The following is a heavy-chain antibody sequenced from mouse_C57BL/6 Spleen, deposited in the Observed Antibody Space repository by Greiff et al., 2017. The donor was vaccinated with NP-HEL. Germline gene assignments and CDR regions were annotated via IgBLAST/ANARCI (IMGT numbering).Heavy chain of an antibody. V-gene: IGHV5-16*01. J-gene: IGHJ2*01. CDR2: INYDGSST. CDR3: ARDGPNYYFDY. Sequence: EVMLVESEGGLVQPGSSMKLSCTASGFTFSDYYMAWVRQVPEKGLEWVANINYDGSSTYYLDSLKSRFIISRDNAKNILYLQMSSLKSEDTATYYCARDGPNYYFDYWGQGTTLTVSS. D-gene: IGHD4-1*01. CDR1: GFTFSDYY.